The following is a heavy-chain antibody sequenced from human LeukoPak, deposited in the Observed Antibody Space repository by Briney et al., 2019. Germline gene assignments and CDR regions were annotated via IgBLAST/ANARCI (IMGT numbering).Heavy chain of an antibody. V-gene: IGHV3-23*01. Sequence: GGSLRLSCAASGLTFSSYAMSWVRQAPGKGLEWVSAISGSGGSTYYADSVKGRFTISRDNSKNTLYLQMNSLRAEDTAVYYCAKDLGDYVSYFDYWGQGTLVTVSS. D-gene: IGHD4-17*01. CDR3: AKDLGDYVSYFDY. J-gene: IGHJ4*02. CDR2: ISGSGGST. CDR1: GLTFSSYA.